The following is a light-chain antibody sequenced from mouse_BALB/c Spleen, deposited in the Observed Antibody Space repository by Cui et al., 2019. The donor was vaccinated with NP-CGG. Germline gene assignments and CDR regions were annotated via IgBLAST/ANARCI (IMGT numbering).Light chain of an antibody. Sequence: QAVVTQESALTTSPGETVTLTCRSSTGAVITTNYANWVQEKPDHLFTGLIGGTNNRPPGVPARFSGSLIGDKAALTIIGAQTEDEAIYFCALWYSNHWVFGGGTKLTVL. V-gene: IGLV1*01. CDR3: ALWYSNHWV. J-gene: IGLJ1*01. CDR1: TGAVITTNY. CDR2: GTN.